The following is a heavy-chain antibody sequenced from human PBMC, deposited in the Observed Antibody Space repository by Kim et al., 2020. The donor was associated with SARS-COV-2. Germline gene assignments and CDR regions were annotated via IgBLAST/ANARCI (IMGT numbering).Heavy chain of an antibody. CDR3: AREYTRYYDSSGYLRAFDI. CDR1: GGSISSGDYY. CDR2: IYYSGST. V-gene: IGHV4-30-4*01. D-gene: IGHD3-22*01. J-gene: IGHJ3*02. Sequence: SETLSLTCTVSGGSISSGDYYWSWIRQPPGKGLEWIGYIYYSGSTYYNPSLKSRVTISVDTSKNQFSLKLSSVTAADTAVYYCAREYTRYYDSSGYLRAFDIWGQGTMVTVSS.